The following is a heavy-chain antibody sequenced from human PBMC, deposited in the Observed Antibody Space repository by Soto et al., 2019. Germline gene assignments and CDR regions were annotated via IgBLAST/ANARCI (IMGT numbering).Heavy chain of an antibody. Sequence: ASVKVSCKASGYTFTSYGISWVRQAPGQGLEWMGWISAYNGNTNYAQKLQGRVTMTTDTSTSTAYMELRSLRSDDTAVYYCAMAPRRDGYNYVPNTRTPDYYFDYWGQGTLVTVSS. CDR3: AMAPRRDGYNYVPNTRTPDYYFDY. CDR2: ISAYNGNT. V-gene: IGHV1-18*01. J-gene: IGHJ4*02. CDR1: GYTFTSYG. D-gene: IGHD5-12*01.